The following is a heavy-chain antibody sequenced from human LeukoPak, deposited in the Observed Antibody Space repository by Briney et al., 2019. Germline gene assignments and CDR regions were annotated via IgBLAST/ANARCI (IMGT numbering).Heavy chain of an antibody. Sequence: GGSLRLSCAASGFTFSNYVMSWVRQAPGKGLEWVSGINWNGGSTGYVDSVKGRFTISRDNAKKFLYLQMNSLRAEDTAVYYCAKGGATVLTGLDYWGQGILVTVSS. CDR1: GFTFSNYV. J-gene: IGHJ4*02. CDR2: INWNGGST. D-gene: IGHD2/OR15-2a*01. CDR3: AKGGATVLTGLDY. V-gene: IGHV3-20*04.